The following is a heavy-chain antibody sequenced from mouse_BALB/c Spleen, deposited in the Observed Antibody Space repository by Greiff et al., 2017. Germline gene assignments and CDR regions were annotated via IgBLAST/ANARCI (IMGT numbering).Heavy chain of an antibody. Sequence: VKLMESGPGLVAPSQSLSITCTVSGFSLTSYGVHWVRQPPGKGLEWLGVIWAGGSTNYNSALMSRLSISKDNSKSQVFLKMNSLQTDDTAMYYCARDGGNPYYAMDYWGQGTSVTVSS. CDR2: IWAGGST. V-gene: IGHV2-9*02. CDR3: ARDGGNPYYAMDY. D-gene: IGHD1-1*02. J-gene: IGHJ4*01. CDR1: GFSLTSYG.